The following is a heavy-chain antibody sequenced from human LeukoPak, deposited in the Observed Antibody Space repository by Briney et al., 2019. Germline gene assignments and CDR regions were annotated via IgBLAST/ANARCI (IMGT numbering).Heavy chain of an antibody. Sequence: GGSLRLSCAASGFIFSNYGMHWVRQAPGKGLEWVAVISYDGSKKYYADSVKGRFTISRDNSKNTLYLQMNSLRAEDTAVYYCAKVQRITMVRGVIHWFDPWGQGTLVTVSS. CDR1: GFIFSNYG. D-gene: IGHD3-10*01. V-gene: IGHV3-30*18. CDR3: AKVQRITMVRGVIHWFDP. CDR2: ISYDGSKK. J-gene: IGHJ5*02.